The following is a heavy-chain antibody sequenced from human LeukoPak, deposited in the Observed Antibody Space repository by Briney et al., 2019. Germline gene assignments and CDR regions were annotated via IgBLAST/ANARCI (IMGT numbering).Heavy chain of an antibody. D-gene: IGHD5-12*01. V-gene: IGHV3-74*01. J-gene: IGHJ4*02. Sequence: GRSLRLSCAASGFTFSSYWMHWVRQAPGKGLVWVSRINSDGSITSYADSVKGRFTISRDNAKNTLYLQMNSLRAEDTAVYYCATLVATTHNFDYWGQGTLVTVSS. CDR2: INSDGSIT. CDR3: ATLVATTHNFDY. CDR1: GFTFSSYW.